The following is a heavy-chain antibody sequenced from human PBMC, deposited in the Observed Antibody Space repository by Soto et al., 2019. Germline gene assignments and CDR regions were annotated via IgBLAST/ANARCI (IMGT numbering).Heavy chain of an antibody. D-gene: IGHD3-22*01. CDR2: INPNSSGT. V-gene: IGHV1-2*02. CDR1: GYSLRSNY. Sequence: ASVKFSCKASGYSLRSNYIHWVRQAPGQGLEWLGWINPNSSGTVYAQKFQGRVTMTRDTSLTTVYMRLNRLTADDTAVYYCARDLIVDGPDNYAMDVWGQGATVTVSS. CDR3: ARDLIVDGPDNYAMDV. J-gene: IGHJ6*02.